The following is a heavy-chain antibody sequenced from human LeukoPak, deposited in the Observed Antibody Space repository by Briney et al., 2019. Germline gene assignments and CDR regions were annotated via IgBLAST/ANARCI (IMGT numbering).Heavy chain of an antibody. CDR2: IKDDGSET. J-gene: IGHJ6*02. V-gene: IGHV3-7*01. CDR1: GFTFSDYY. CDR3: ATYTNWVAGDV. Sequence: GGSLRLSCVASGFTFSDYYMSWIRQAPGKGPEWVASIKDDGSETFHADSVRGRFTISRDNARGTLYVQMNTLRAEDTAVYYCATYTNWVAGDVWGQETTVTVSS. D-gene: IGHD7-27*01.